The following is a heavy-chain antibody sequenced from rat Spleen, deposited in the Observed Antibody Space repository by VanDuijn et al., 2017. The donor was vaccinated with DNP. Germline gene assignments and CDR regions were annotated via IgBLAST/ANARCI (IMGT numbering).Heavy chain of an antibody. V-gene: IGHV5-22*01. D-gene: IGHD4-3*01. J-gene: IGHJ2*01. CDR1: GFTFSDYY. CDR2: IRYDGGTT. Sequence: EVQLVESGGGLVQPGDSLKLSCAASGFTFSDYYMAWIRQAPTKGLEWVAYIRYDGGTTKYGDSVKGRFTISRDNAKNTLYLQMNSLRSEDMATYYCVRWNSGHFDYWGQGVMVTVSS. CDR3: VRWNSGHFDY.